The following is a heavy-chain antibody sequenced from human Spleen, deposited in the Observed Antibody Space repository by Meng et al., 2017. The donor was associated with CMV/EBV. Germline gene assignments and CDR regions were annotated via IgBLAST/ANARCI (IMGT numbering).Heavy chain of an antibody. CDR3: ARDQGGANSPYYYYCVDV. V-gene: IGHV3-23*03. CDR2: IYSGGSST. D-gene: IGHD3-16*01. Sequence: GESLKISCAASGFTFSSYAMSWVRQAPGKGLEWVSVIYSGGSSTYYADSVKGRFTISRDNSKNTLYLQMKSLRVEDTAVYYCARDQGGANSPYYYYCVDVWGQGTTVTVSS. J-gene: IGHJ6*02. CDR1: GFTFSSYA.